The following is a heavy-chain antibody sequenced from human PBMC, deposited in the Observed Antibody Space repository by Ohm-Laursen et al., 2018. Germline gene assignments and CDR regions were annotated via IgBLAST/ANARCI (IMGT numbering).Heavy chain of an antibody. CDR3: ARDDGTLRSDY. J-gene: IGHJ4*02. CDR1: GYTFTSYY. D-gene: IGHD1-1*01. V-gene: IGHV1-46*01. Sequence: ASVKVSCKASGYTFTSYYMHWVRQAPGQGLEWMGIINPSGGSTSYAQKFQGRVTMTRDTSTSTVYMELRSLRSDDTAVYYCARDDGTLRSDYWGQGTLVTVSS. CDR2: INPSGGST.